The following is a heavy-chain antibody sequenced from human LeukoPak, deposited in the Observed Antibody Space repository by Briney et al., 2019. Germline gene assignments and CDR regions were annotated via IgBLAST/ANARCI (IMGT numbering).Heavy chain of an antibody. Sequence: PGRSLRLSCTASGFTFGDYAMSWVRQAPGKGLEWVGFIRSKDYSGTTEYAASVKGRFTISRDDSKSIAYLQMNSLKTEDTAMYYCTRDNNGWFEEPGMDVWGKGTTVTVSS. CDR3: TRDNNGWFEEPGMDV. CDR1: GFTFGDYA. CDR2: IRSKDYSGTT. J-gene: IGHJ6*04. D-gene: IGHD3-10*01. V-gene: IGHV3-49*04.